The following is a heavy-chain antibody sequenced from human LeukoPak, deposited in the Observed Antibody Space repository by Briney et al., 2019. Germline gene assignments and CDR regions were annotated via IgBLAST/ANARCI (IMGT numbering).Heavy chain of an antibody. Sequence: AGSLRLSCAASGFTFSDYYMSWIRQAPGKGLGWVSYISSSSSYTNYADSGKGRFTISRDNAKNSLYLQMNSLRAEDTAVYYCARDRAGPDDAFDIWGQGTMVTVSS. J-gene: IGHJ3*02. CDR2: ISSSSSYT. CDR1: GFTFSDYY. CDR3: ARDRAGPDDAFDI. V-gene: IGHV3-11*05.